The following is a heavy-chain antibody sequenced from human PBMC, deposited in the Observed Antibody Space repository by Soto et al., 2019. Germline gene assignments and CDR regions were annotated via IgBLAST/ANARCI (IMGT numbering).Heavy chain of an antibody. D-gene: IGHD2-15*01. Sequence: ASVKVSCKASGYTFTSYAMHWVRQAPGQRLEWMGWINAGNGNTKYSQKFQGRVTITRDTSASTAYMELSSLRSEDTAVYYCARASSPAAPPYNWFDPWGQGTLVTVSS. V-gene: IGHV1-3*01. CDR3: ARASSPAAPPYNWFDP. J-gene: IGHJ5*02. CDR1: GYTFTSYA. CDR2: INAGNGNT.